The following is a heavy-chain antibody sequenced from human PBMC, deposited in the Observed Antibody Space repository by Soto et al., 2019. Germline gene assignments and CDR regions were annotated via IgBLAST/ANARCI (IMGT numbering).Heavy chain of an antibody. Sequence: KASETLSLTCAVSGGSISSSNWWSWVRQPPGKGLEWIGEINHRGSTNYNPSLTSRVTISVDKSQNQFSLKLSSVTAADTAVYYCARATTVTRVGAAFDIWGQGTMVTVS. CDR2: INHRGST. CDR3: ARATTVTRVGAAFDI. V-gene: IGHV4-4*02. J-gene: IGHJ3*02. D-gene: IGHD4-4*01. CDR1: GGSISSSNW.